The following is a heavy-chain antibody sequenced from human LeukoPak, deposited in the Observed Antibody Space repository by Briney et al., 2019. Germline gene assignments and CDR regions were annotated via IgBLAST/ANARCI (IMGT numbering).Heavy chain of an antibody. D-gene: IGHD5-12*01. CDR1: GFTFSSFS. CDR2: ISPGSSTI. J-gene: IGHJ4*02. CDR3: ARGSDTPKDIVATLGFDY. V-gene: IGHV3-48*02. Sequence: GGSLRLSCAASGFTFSSFSINWVRQAPGKGLEWVSYISPGSSTIYYADSMKGRFTISRANAENSLYLQMNSLRDEDTAVYYCARGSDTPKDIVATLGFDYWGQGTLVTVSS.